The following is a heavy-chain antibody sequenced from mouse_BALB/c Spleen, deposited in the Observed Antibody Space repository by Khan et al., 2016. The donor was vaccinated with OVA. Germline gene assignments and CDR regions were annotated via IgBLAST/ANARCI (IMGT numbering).Heavy chain of an antibody. Sequence: LVESGPELKKPGETVKISCKVSGYTFTNYGMNWVKQAPGKGLKWMGWINTYTGVPTYADDFKGRFAFSLETSASTAYLQINNHKNEDTATYFCASGGYWYFDVWGAGTTVTVSS. D-gene: IGHD1-1*02. CDR2: INTYTGVP. CDR3: ASGGYWYFDV. J-gene: IGHJ1*01. V-gene: IGHV9-3-1*01. CDR1: GYTFTNYG.